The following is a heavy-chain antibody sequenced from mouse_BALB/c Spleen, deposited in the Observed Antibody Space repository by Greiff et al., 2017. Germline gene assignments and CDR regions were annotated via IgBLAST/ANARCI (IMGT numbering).Heavy chain of an antibody. CDR2: ISSGGSYT. CDR1: GFTFSSYA. V-gene: IGHV5-9-3*01. Sequence: EVQLVESGGGLVKPGGSLKLSCAASGFTFSSYAMSWVRQTPEKRLEWVATISSGGSYTYYPDSVKGRFTISRDNAKNTLYLQMSSLRSEDTAMYYCARHYYGSSYDFAYWGQGTLVTVSA. J-gene: IGHJ3*01. CDR3: ARHYYGSSYDFAY. D-gene: IGHD1-1*01.